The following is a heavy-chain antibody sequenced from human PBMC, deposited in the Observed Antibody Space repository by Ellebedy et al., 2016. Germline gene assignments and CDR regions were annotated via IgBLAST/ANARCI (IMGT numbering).Heavy chain of an antibody. CDR1: GYTFTTSG. J-gene: IGHJ4*02. CDR2: ISTYNGNT. V-gene: IGHV1-18*01. CDR3: AREPESGSFDY. D-gene: IGHD3-10*01. Sequence: ASVKVSCXASGYTFTTSGISWVRQAPGQGLEWMGWISTYNGNTNYAQKFQGRVTMTTDTSTSTAYMELRSLRSDGTAVYYCAREPESGSFDYWGQGTLVTVSS.